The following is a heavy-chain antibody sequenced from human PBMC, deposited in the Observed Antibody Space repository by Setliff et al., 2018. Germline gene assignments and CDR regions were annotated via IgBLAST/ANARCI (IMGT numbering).Heavy chain of an antibody. CDR3: AKTAHYYESSGFYYDPYFYYMDV. J-gene: IGHJ6*03. D-gene: IGHD3-22*01. CDR1: GFTFSTYA. CDR2: ISDSSGSI. V-gene: IGHV3-23*01. Sequence: LRLSCSASGFTFSTYAMSWVRQAPGKGLEWVSTISDSSGSIYYADSVKGRFTISRDNSKNTLYLQMNSLSADDTAVYYCAKTAHYYESSGFYYDPYFYYMDVWGKGTTVTVSS.